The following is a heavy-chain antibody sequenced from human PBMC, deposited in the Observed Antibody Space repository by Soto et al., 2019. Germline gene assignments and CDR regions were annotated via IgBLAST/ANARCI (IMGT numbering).Heavy chain of an antibody. Sequence: QVQLVESGGGVVQPGRSLRLSCAASGFTFSSYAMHWVRQAPGKGLEWVAVISYDGSNKYYADSVKGRFTISRDNSKNTLYRQMNCLRAEDTAVYYCARRDFNYYDSSGGDAFAIWGQGTTVTVSS. CDR1: GFTFSSYA. V-gene: IGHV3-30-3*01. CDR2: ISYDGSNK. D-gene: IGHD3-22*01. J-gene: IGHJ3*02. CDR3: ARRDFNYYDSSGGDAFAI.